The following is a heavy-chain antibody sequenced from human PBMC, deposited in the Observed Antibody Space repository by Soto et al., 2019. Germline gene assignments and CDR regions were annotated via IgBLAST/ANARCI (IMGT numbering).Heavy chain of an antibody. Sequence: GGSLRLSCAASGFTFSSYGMHWVRQAPGKGLEWVAVIWYDGGNKYYADSVKGRFTISRDNSKNTLYLQMNSLRAEDTAVYYCARELLFGVVYWYGMDVWGQGTTVTVSS. V-gene: IGHV3-33*01. D-gene: IGHD3-3*01. J-gene: IGHJ6*02. CDR3: ARELLFGVVYWYGMDV. CDR1: GFTFSSYG. CDR2: IWYDGGNK.